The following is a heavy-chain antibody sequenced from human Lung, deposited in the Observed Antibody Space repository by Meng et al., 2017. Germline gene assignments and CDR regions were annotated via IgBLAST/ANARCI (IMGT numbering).Heavy chain of an antibody. CDR3: ARDEDISAAGKLFGDY. V-gene: IGHV1-2*06. CDR1: GYNIPDYW. CDR2: IDPKSGDT. Sequence: GDQVHFGAEVKEPGSSLKVSCKPPGYNIPDYWLHWVRRAPGQGLEWMGRIDPKSGDTHYAQRFQGRVTMTGDTSISTAYMELSGLRSDDTAMYYCARDEDISAAGKLFGDYWGQGTLVTVSS. D-gene: IGHD6-13*01. J-gene: IGHJ4*02.